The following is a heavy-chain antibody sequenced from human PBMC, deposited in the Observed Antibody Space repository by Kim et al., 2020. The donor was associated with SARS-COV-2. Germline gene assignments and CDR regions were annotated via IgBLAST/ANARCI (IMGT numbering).Heavy chain of an antibody. Sequence: GGSLRLSCAASGFTFSSYAMHWVRQAPGKGLEYVSAISSNGGSTYYANSVKGRFTISRDNSKNTLYLQMGSLRAEDMAVYYCARDLCFGVVLYGMDVWGQGSTFTVSS. CDR3: ARDLCFGVVLYGMDV. D-gene: IGHD3-10*01. CDR1: GFTFSSYA. J-gene: IGHJ6*02. V-gene: IGHV3-64*01. CDR2: ISSNGGST.